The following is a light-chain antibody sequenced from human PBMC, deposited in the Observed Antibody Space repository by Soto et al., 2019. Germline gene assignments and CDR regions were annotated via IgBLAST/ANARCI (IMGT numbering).Light chain of an antibody. J-gene: IGKJ4*01. CDR2: WAS. CDR1: QSVFSRSNNQNY. CDR3: LQYYAGLALS. Sequence: DIVMTQSPDSLAVSLGERATINCKSSQSVFSRSNNQNYLAWFQQKPGQTPKMLIFWASTRQSGVPDRFRGSGSWTDFTLTINNLQAEDVAVYYCLQYYAGLALSFGGGTKVEIK. V-gene: IGKV4-1*01.